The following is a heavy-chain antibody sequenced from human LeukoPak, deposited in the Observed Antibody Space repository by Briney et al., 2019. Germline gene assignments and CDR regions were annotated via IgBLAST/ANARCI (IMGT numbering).Heavy chain of an antibody. CDR2: LYGDGST. CDR1: GFIVSMNY. J-gene: IGHJ4*02. Sequence: GGSLRLSCAASGFIVSMNYMTWVRQAPGKRLEWLSVLYGDGSTYYADSVRGRFTNSRDNSKNTLYLQMNGLRVEDTAVYYCAKVAKYYYGSETYYFFEHWGQGTPVTASS. V-gene: IGHV3-53*01. CDR3: AKVAKYYYGSETYYFFEH. D-gene: IGHD3-10*01.